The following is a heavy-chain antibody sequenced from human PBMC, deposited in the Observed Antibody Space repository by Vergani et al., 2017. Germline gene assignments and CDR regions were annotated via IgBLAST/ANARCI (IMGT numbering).Heavy chain of an antibody. CDR2: INPSGGST. V-gene: IGHV1-46*01. Sequence: QVQLVQSGAEVKKPGASVKVSCKASGYTFTSYYMHWVRQAPGQGLEWMGIINPSGGSTSYAQKFQGRVTISVDTSKNQFSLKLSSVTAADTAVYYCAREPLDGSLPGYFDYWGQGTLATVSS. J-gene: IGHJ4*02. CDR1: GYTFTSYY. D-gene: IGHD1-26*01. CDR3: AREPLDGSLPGYFDY.